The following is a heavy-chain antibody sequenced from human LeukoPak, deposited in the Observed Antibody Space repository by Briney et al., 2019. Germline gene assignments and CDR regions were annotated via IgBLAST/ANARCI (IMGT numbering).Heavy chain of an antibody. CDR3: AKDTGDYYDSSGYLGDY. V-gene: IGHV3-30*18. CDR2: ISYDGNNK. D-gene: IGHD3-22*01. J-gene: IGHJ4*02. CDR1: GFTFSSYG. Sequence: GGSLRLSCAASGFTFSSYGLHWVSQAPGKGLEWVAVISYDGNNKYYADSVKGRFTISRDNSKNTLYLLMNSLRAEDTAVYYCAKDTGDYYDSSGYLGDYWGQGTLVTVSS.